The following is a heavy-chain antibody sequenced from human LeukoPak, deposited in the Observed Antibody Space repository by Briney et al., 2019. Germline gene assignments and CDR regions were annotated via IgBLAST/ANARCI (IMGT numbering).Heavy chain of an antibody. D-gene: IGHD2-2*01. Sequence: SEPLSLTRSVSGGSISSYYWSWIRQAPGKGLEWIGYMYYSGGTNYNPSLKSRVTISVDTSKNQFSMNLRSVTAADTAVYYCARDMGYCSSTSCYPWFDPWGQGTLVTVSS. CDR3: ARDMGYCSSTSCYPWFDP. CDR2: MYYSGGT. J-gene: IGHJ5*02. V-gene: IGHV4-59*01. CDR1: GGSISSYY.